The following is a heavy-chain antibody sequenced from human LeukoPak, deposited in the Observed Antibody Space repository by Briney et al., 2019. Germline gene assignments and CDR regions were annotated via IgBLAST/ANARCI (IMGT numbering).Heavy chain of an antibody. CDR2: ISYDGSNK. V-gene: IGHV3-30*18. CDR1: GFTFSSYG. J-gene: IGHJ4*02. CDR3: AKDPSYNWNYLTY. D-gene: IGHD1-20*01. Sequence: GGSLRLSCVASGFTFSSYGMHWVRRAPGKGLEWVAVISYDGSNKYYADSVKGRFTISRDNSKNTLYLQMNSLRAEDTAVYCCAKDPSYNWNYLTYWGQGTLVTVSS.